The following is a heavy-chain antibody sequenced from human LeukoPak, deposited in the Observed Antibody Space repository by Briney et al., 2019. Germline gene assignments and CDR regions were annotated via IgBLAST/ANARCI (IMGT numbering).Heavy chain of an antibody. J-gene: IGHJ4*02. D-gene: IGHD2-2*01. V-gene: IGHV1-2*02. Sequence: ASVKVSCKASGYTFTGYYMHWVRQAPGQGLEWMGWINPNSGGTNYAQKFQDRVTMTRDTSISTAYMELSRLRSDDTAVYYCARDPDIVVVPAAIPCYWGQGTLVTVSS. CDR2: INPNSGGT. CDR1: GYTFTGYY. CDR3: ARDPDIVVVPAAIPCY.